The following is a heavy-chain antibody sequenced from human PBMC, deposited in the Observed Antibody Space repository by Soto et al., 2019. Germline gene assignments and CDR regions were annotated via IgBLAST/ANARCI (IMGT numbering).Heavy chain of an antibody. V-gene: IGHV1-69*13. D-gene: IGHD3-10*01. Sequence: SVKVSCKASGGTFSSYAISWVRQAPGQGLEWMGGIIPIFGTANYAQKFQGRVTITADESTSTAYMELSSLRSEDTAVYYCARVERFEAGYDYWGQGTLVTVSS. J-gene: IGHJ4*02. CDR3: ARVERFEAGYDY. CDR2: IIPIFGTA. CDR1: GGTFSSYA.